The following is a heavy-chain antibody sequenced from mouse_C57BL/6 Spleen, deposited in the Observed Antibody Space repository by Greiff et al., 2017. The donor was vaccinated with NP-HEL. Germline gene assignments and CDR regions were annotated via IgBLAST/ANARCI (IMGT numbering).Heavy chain of an antibody. CDR2: IWSGGST. CDR1: GFSLTSYG. Sequence: QVQLKQSGPGLVQPSQSLSITCTVSGFSLTSYGVHWVRQSPGKGLEWLGVIWSGGSTDYNAAFISRLSISKDNSKSQFFFKMNMLQADDTAIYYCAREGTYGLAWFAYWGQGTLVTVSA. V-gene: IGHV2-2*01. CDR3: AREGTYGLAWFAY. D-gene: IGHD1-1*02. J-gene: IGHJ3*01.